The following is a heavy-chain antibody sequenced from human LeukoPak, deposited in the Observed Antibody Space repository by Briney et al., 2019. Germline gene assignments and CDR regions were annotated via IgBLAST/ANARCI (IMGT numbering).Heavy chain of an antibody. CDR2: IASDGSST. Sequence: GGSLRLSCAASGFTFSSYWMNWVRQAPGKGLVWVSRIASDGSSTTYADSVKGRFRVSRDNAENTLYLQMNSLRAEDTAVYYCGRDLGGRSGYWGQGTLVTVSS. CDR3: GRDLGGRSGY. J-gene: IGHJ4*02. D-gene: IGHD1-26*01. CDR1: GFTFSSYW. V-gene: IGHV3-74*01.